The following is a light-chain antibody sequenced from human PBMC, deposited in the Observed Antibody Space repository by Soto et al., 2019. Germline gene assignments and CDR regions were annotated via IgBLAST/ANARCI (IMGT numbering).Light chain of an antibody. Sequence: IVVTPSPATLSVSPRERATLXCRASQSVSSNLAWYQQKPGQAPRLLIYGASTRATGIPARFSGSGSGTEFTLTISSLQSEDFAVYYCQQYNKWPQPFGQGGKVAIK. V-gene: IGKV3-15*01. CDR1: QSVSSN. CDR3: QQYNKWPQP. CDR2: GAS. J-gene: IGKJ1*01.